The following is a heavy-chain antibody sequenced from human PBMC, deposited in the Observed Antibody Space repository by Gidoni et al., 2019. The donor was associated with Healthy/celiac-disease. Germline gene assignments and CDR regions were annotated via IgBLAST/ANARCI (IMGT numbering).Heavy chain of an antibody. CDR2: ISYDGSNK. D-gene: IGHD6-19*01. J-gene: IGHJ4*02. CDR3: ARATGWLAQIDY. CDR1: GFTFSSYA. Sequence: QVQLVESGGGVVQPGRSLRLSCAASGFTFSSYAMHWVRQAPGKGLEWVAVISYDGSNKYYADSVKGRFTISRDNSKNTLYLQMNSLRAEDTAVYYCARATGWLAQIDYWGQGTLVTVSS. V-gene: IGHV3-30-3*01.